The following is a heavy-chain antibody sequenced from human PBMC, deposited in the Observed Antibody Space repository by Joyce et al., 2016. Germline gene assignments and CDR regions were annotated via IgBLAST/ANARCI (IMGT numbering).Heavy chain of an antibody. D-gene: IGHD6-25*01. Sequence: QVHLVQSGAEGKRPGASVKVSCKTSGYTFTSYKLHWVRTAPGKRLEWMGWVDAGNGNTRYAQSFQDRVTITRYTSATTVYMELSSLRSEDTAMYYCRRLAGVPAWGQGALVTVSP. CDR3: RRLAGVPA. V-gene: IGHV1-3*01. CDR1: GYTFTSYK. CDR2: VDAGNGNT. J-gene: IGHJ4*02.